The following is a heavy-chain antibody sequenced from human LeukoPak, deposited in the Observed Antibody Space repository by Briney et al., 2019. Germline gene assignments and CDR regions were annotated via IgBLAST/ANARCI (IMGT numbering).Heavy chain of an antibody. J-gene: IGHJ4*02. Sequence: GGSLRLSCAASGFTFDDYGMSWVRQAPGKGLEWVSRINWNGGSTGYADSVKGRFTVSRDNAKNSLYLQMNSLRAEDTALYYCAREWGEQHFDYWGQGTLVTVSS. D-gene: IGHD3-16*01. CDR3: AREWGEQHFDY. V-gene: IGHV3-20*04. CDR1: GFTFDDYG. CDR2: INWNGGST.